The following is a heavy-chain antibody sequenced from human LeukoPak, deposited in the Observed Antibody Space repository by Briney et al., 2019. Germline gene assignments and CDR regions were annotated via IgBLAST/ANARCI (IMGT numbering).Heavy chain of an antibody. CDR2: IYSFGRT. CDR3: PPNGPNYFMDV. D-gene: IGHD1-1*01. CDR1: EFTVRGNH. Sequence: GGPLRSSCAASEFTVRGNHRTWFGRPQGKGLGCVSVIYSFGRTHYADSVKGRFTISRDNSKNTLYLQMSSLRADDTAVYYCPPNGPNYFMDVWGQGTTVTVSS. J-gene: IGHJ6*03. V-gene: IGHV3-66*02.